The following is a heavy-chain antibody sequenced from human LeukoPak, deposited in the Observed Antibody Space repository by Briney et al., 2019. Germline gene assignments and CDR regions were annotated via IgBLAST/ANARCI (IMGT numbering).Heavy chain of an antibody. D-gene: IGHD3-10*01. J-gene: IGHJ4*02. V-gene: IGHV1-46*01. CDR2: INPSGGST. CDR3: ARGTSYNSFDL. Sequence: WASVKVSCKASGYTFTSYSMHWVRQAPGQGLEWMGIINPSGGSTSYAQKFQGRVTMTRDMSTSTVYMELNSLKSEDTAVYYCARGTSYNSFDLWGQGTLVTVSS. CDR1: GYTFTSYS.